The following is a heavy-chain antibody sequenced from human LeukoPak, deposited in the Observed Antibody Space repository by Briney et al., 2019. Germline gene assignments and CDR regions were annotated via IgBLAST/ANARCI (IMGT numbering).Heavy chain of an antibody. Sequence: PSETLSLTCAVYGGSFSGYYWSWIRQPPGKGLEWIGEINHSGSTNYNPSLKSRVTISVDTSKNQFSLKLSSVTAADTAVYYCARGRSFPFYWGQGTLVTVS. V-gene: IGHV4-34*01. CDR2: INHSGST. CDR3: ARGRSFPFY. D-gene: IGHD2-15*01. CDR1: GGSFSGYY. J-gene: IGHJ4*02.